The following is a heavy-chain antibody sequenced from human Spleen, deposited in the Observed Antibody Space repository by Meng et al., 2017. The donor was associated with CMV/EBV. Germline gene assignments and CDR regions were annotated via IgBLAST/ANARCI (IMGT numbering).Heavy chain of an antibody. CDR3: AKHNSRVVIGGGVDY. J-gene: IGHJ4*02. V-gene: IGHV3-23*01. CDR1: RITFSRYA. Sequence: GGSLRLSCTASRITFSRYAMSWIRQTPGKGLEWVSSLNFGGGGTDYADSVKGRFTISRDNSKNTLYLQMHSLRAEDTAMYYCAKHNSRVVIGGGVDYWGQGTLVTVSS. D-gene: IGHD3-3*01. CDR2: LNFGGGGT.